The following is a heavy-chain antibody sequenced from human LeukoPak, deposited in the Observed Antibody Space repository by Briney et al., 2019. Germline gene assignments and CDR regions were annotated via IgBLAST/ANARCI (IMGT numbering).Heavy chain of an antibody. Sequence: ASVTVSCKASGYSFTAYDFIWVRRAPGQGLEWMGWLNPNTTKTGFAQKFQGRVTMTRDISISTAYMELFSLTSQDTAIYYCATGLNTPNDFWGQGTLVSVSS. CDR2: LNPNTTKT. CDR3: ATGLNTPNDF. CDR1: GYSFTAYD. J-gene: IGHJ4*02. V-gene: IGHV1-8*02. D-gene: IGHD1-14*01.